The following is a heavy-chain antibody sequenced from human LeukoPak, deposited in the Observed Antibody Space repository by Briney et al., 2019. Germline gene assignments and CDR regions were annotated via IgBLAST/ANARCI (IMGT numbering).Heavy chain of an antibody. Sequence: ASVKVSCKASGYTLTGYYMHWVRQAPGQGLEWMGWINPNSGGTNYAQKFQGRVTMTRDTSISTTYMELSRLRSDDTAVYYCASLIRAVTYFDYWGQGTLVTVSS. CDR1: GYTLTGYY. V-gene: IGHV1-2*02. J-gene: IGHJ4*02. CDR2: INPNSGGT. CDR3: ASLIRAVTYFDY. D-gene: IGHD4-17*01.